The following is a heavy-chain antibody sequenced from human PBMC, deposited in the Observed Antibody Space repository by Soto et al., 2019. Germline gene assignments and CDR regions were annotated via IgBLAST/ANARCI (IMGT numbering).Heavy chain of an antibody. Sequence: QVQLVQSGAEVKKPESSVKVSCKAPGGTFSTYAISWVRQAPGQGLEWMGGIIPMFGTANYAQRFQDRGRITADESTNTVYVELSSLRSEDTAVYFCASGIQLWLRRINNGYSGWGQGTLVTVSS. CDR2: IIPMFGTA. J-gene: IGHJ4*02. CDR1: GGTFSTYA. D-gene: IGHD5-18*01. V-gene: IGHV1-69*12. CDR3: ASGIQLWLRRINNGYSG.